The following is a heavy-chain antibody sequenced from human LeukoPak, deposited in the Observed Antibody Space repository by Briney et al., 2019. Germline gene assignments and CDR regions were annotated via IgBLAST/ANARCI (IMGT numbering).Heavy chain of an antibody. V-gene: IGHV4-31*03. CDR3: ARGYYYDSSGYPYYFDY. D-gene: IGHD3-22*01. CDR2: IYYSGST. Sequence: SQTLSLTCTVSGGSISSGGYYWSWIRQHPGKGLEWIGYIYYSGSTYYNPSLKSRVTISVDTSKNQFSLKLSSVTAADTAVYYCARGYYYDSSGYPYYFDYWGQGTLVTVSS. J-gene: IGHJ4*02. CDR1: GGSISSGGYY.